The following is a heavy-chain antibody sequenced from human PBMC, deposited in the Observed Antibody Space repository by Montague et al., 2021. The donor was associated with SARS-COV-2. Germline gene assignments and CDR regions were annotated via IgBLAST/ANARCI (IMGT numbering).Heavy chain of an antibody. V-gene: IGHV4-39*01. D-gene: IGHD3-22*01. J-gene: IGHJ4*02. Sequence: SETLSLTCAVSGGSISSSSYYWGWIRQPPGKGLEWIGSIYYSGSTYYNPSLKSRVTISVDTSKNQFSLKLSSVTAADTAVYYCASLTVDYYDSSGYYYNDYWGQGTLVTGSS. CDR3: ASLTVDYYDSSGYYYNDY. CDR1: GGSISSSSYY. CDR2: IYYSGST.